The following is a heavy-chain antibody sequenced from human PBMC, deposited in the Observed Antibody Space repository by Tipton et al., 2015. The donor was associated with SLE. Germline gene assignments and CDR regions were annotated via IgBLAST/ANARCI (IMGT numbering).Heavy chain of an antibody. CDR3: ARGLNYYDSSGYYPLYEMDV. V-gene: IGHV4-34*01. D-gene: IGHD3-22*01. Sequence: LSLTCAVYGGSFSGYYWSWIRQPPGKGLEWIGEINHSGSTNYNPSLKSRVTISVDTSKNQYSLKLSSVTAADTAVYYCARGLNYYDSSGYYPLYEMDVWGKGTTVTVRS. J-gene: IGHJ6*04. CDR2: INHSGST. CDR1: GGSFSGYY.